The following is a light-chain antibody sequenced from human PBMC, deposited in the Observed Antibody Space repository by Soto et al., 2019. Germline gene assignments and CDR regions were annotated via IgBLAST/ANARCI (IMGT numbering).Light chain of an antibody. CDR1: SSNIGNNY. CDR2: DNN. CDR3: GTWDSSAVGVV. J-gene: IGLJ2*01. Sequence: QSVLTQPPSVSAAPGQKVTISCSGSSSNIGNNYVSWYQQLPGTAPKLLIYDNNKRPSGIPDRFSGSKSGTSATLGITGLQTGDEADYYCGTWDSSAVGVVFGGGTKLTVL. V-gene: IGLV1-51*01.